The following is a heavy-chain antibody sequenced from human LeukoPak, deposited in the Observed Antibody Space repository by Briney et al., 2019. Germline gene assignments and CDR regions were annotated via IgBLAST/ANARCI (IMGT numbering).Heavy chain of an antibody. V-gene: IGHV3-48*01. Sequence: GGSLRLSCAASGFRFSSYNLDWVRQAPGRGLEWVSYISSSSTTLYDADSVKGRFTISRDNARNSLYLQMNSLRAEDTAVYYCAELGITMIGGVWGKGTTVTISS. CDR3: AELGITMIGGV. CDR1: GFRFSSYN. D-gene: IGHD3-10*02. CDR2: ISSSSTTL. J-gene: IGHJ6*04.